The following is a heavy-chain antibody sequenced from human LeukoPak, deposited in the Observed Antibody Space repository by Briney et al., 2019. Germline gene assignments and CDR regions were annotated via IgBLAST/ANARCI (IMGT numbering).Heavy chain of an antibody. CDR1: GLTFSEDW. CDR3: ATDHGSSSWNYYANTFDI. V-gene: IGHV3-15*01. CDR2: IKIKSKGGST. Sequence: GWSVSLSCAASGLTFSEDWMSWVRQAPGKELEWVGHIKIKSKGGSTDYSQPVKGRFTIPRDDSKNTLYLQMNSLTTEDTAVYYCATDHGSSSWNYYANTFDIWGQGTMVTVS. J-gene: IGHJ3*02. D-gene: IGHD3-10*01.